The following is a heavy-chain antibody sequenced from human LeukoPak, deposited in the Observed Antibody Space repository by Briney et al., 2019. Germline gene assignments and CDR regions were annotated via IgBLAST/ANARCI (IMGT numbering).Heavy chain of an antibody. CDR2: IIPILGIA. J-gene: IGHJ5*02. Sequence: ASVKVSCKASGGTFSSYTISWVRQAPGQGLEWMGRIIPILGIANYAQKFQGRATITADESTSTAYMELGSLRSEDTAVYYCARGYCSSTSCYLYWFDPWGQGTLVTVSS. V-gene: IGHV1-69*02. D-gene: IGHD2-2*01. CDR1: GGTFSSYT. CDR3: ARGYCSSTSCYLYWFDP.